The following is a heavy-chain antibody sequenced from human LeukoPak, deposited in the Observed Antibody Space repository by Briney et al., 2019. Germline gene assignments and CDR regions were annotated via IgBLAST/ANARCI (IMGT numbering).Heavy chain of an antibody. CDR1: GGTFSSYA. CDR3: ARARITIFGVVKDYYFDY. CDR2: IIPIFGTA. V-gene: IGHV1-69*05. D-gene: IGHD3-3*01. Sequence: PVKVSCKASGGTFSSYAISWVRQAPGQGLEWMGGIIPIFGTANYAQKFQGRVTITTDESTSTAYMELSSLRSEDTAVYYCARARITIFGVVKDYYFDYWGQGTLVTVSS. J-gene: IGHJ4*02.